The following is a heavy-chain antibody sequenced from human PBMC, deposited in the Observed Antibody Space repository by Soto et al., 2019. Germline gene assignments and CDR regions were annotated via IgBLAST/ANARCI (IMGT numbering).Heavy chain of an antibody. CDR2: IFFTGIT. Sequence: QVQLQKSGPGLVRPSETLSLTCTVSGGSVTTGSYNWSWIRRPPGKGLEWLGNIFFTGITHYNPSLNNRVTMSVDTSKNQFSLTVTSVTAADTAVYYCARDGHGMDVWGQGTTVTVSS. CDR1: GGSVTTGSYN. V-gene: IGHV4-61*01. CDR3: ARDGHGMDV. J-gene: IGHJ6*02.